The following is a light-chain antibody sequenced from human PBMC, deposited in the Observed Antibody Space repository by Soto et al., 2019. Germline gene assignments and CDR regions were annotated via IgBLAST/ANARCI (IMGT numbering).Light chain of an antibody. CDR2: HVT. V-gene: IGLV2-14*03. J-gene: IGLJ1*01. Sequence: QSVLTQPASVSGSPGQSIAISYTGTSSDVGAYNYVSWYQHHPGKAPKLMIYHVTNRPSGVSDRFSGSKSGNTASLTISGLQVDDEAHYYCSSNPSPSTSVFGSGTKVT. CDR3: SSNPSPSTSV. CDR1: SSDVGAYNY.